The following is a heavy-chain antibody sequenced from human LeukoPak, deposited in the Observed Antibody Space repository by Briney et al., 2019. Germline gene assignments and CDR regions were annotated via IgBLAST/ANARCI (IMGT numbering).Heavy chain of an antibody. CDR1: GFTFSSYS. J-gene: IGHJ4*02. CDR2: ISSSSSTI. CDR3: AREPELGYCSSTSCYPMYYFDY. D-gene: IGHD2-2*01. V-gene: IGHV3-48*02. Sequence: PGGSLRLSCAASGFTFSSYSMNWVRQAPGKGLEWVSYISSSSSTIYYADPVKGRFTISRDNAKNSLYLQMNSLRDEDTAVYYCAREPELGYCSSTSCYPMYYFDYWGQGTLVTVSS.